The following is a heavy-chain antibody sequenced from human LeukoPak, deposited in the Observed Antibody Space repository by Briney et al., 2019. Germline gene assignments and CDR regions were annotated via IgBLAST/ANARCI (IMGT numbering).Heavy chain of an antibody. J-gene: IGHJ4*02. CDR1: GGSMSSGDYY. D-gene: IGHD3-10*01. CDR2: IYYSGST. Sequence: PSQTLSLTCSVSGGSMSSGDYYWCWIRQPPGKGLEWIGYIYYSGSTYYNPSLKSRVTISVDMSKNQFSLKLTSVTAADTAVYYCARVPYYYASGSHDYWGQGTLVTVSS. V-gene: IGHV4-30-4*08. CDR3: ARVPYYYASGSHDY.